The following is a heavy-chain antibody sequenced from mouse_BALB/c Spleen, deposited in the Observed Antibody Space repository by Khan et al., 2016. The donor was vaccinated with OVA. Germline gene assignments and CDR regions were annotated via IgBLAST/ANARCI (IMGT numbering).Heavy chain of an antibody. CDR3: AKGYVWYFDV. V-gene: IGHV9-2-1*01. D-gene: IGHD2-2*01. J-gene: IGHJ1*01. CDR1: GYTFTDYS. Sequence: QVQLKQSGPELKKPGETVKISCKASGYTFTDYSMHWVKQAPGKGLKWMGWINTETGEPKYADDFKGRFAFSLETSAITAYLQINILKNEDTATYFCAKGYVWYFDVWGAGTTVTVSS. CDR2: INTETGEP.